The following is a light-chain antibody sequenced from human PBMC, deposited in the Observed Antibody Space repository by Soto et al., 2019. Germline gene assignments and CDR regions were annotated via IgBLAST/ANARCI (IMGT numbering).Light chain of an antibody. V-gene: IGLV8-61*01. Sequence: QAVVTQEPSLSVSPAGTVTLTCALSSGSVSISHYSSCYQQTPGQAPRTLIYSTNTRSSGVPDRFSGSILGNKAALTITGAQAHDESFYYCALYMGSGTLLFGGGTKLTVL. CDR3: ALYMGSGTLL. J-gene: IGLJ2*01. CDR2: STN. CDR1: SGSVSISHY.